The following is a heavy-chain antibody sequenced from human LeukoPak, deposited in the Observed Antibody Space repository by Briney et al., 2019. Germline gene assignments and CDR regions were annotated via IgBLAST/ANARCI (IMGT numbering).Heavy chain of an antibody. D-gene: IGHD3-10*01. Sequence: GGSLRLSCAASGFTFSSYSMNWVRQAPGKGLEWVSSISSSSSYIYYADSVKGRFTISRDNAKNSLYLQMNSLRAEDTAVYYCARDRSRGGMDAFDIWGQGTMVTVSS. V-gene: IGHV3-21*01. CDR3: ARDRSRGGMDAFDI. J-gene: IGHJ3*02. CDR1: GFTFSSYS. CDR2: ISSSSSYI.